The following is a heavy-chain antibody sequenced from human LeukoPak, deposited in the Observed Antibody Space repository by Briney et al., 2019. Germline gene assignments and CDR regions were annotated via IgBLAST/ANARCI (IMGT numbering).Heavy chain of an antibody. CDR3: ARTVAGSFDY. J-gene: IGHJ4*02. Sequence: PSETLSLTCAVYGGSFSGCYWSWIRQPPGKGLEWIGEINHSGSTNYNPSLKSRVTISVDTSKNQFSLKLSSVTAADTAVYYCARTVAGSFDYWGQGTLVTVSS. D-gene: IGHD6-19*01. CDR2: INHSGST. V-gene: IGHV4-34*01. CDR1: GGSFSGCY.